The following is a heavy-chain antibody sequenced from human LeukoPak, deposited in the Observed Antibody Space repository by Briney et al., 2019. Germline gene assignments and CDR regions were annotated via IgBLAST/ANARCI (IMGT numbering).Heavy chain of an antibody. D-gene: IGHD6-19*01. Sequence: GGSLRLSCAASGFTLGGYKMHWIHQAPGKGLAWVVRINTDGSSITYADSVKGRFTISRDNAKNTLYLQMDSLRDEDTAVYYCTRETGWGPGYWGQGTLVTVSS. CDR2: INTDGSSI. V-gene: IGHV3-74*01. CDR1: GFTLGGYK. J-gene: IGHJ4*02. CDR3: TRETGWGPGY.